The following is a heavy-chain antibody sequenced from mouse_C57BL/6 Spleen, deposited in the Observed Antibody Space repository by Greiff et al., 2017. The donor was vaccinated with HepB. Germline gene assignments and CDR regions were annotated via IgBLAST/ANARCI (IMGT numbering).Heavy chain of an antibody. Sequence: EVKVVESGGGLVKPGGSLKLSCAASGFTFSDYGMHWVRQAPEKGLEWVAYISSGSSTIYYADTVKGRFTISRDNAKNTLFLQMTSLRSEDTAMYYCAREYYGHFDYWGQGTTLTVSS. CDR3: AREYYGHFDY. V-gene: IGHV5-17*01. D-gene: IGHD1-2*01. CDR1: GFTFSDYG. J-gene: IGHJ2*01. CDR2: ISSGSSTI.